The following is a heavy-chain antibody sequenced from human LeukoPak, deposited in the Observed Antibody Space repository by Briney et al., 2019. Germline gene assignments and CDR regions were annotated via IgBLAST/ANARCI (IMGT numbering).Heavy chain of an antibody. CDR2: ISPTGTTI. CDR1: GFSISDHY. D-gene: IGHD2-15*01. Sequence: PGGSLRLSCAVSGFSISDHYLNWIRQAPGKGLEWVSSISPTGTTIYYADSVKGRFTISRDNAKNSLYLQMNSLRAEDTAVYYCARVRPPGYCSGGSCYDYWGQGTLVTVSS. J-gene: IGHJ4*02. V-gene: IGHV3-11*04. CDR3: ARVRPPGYCSGGSCYDY.